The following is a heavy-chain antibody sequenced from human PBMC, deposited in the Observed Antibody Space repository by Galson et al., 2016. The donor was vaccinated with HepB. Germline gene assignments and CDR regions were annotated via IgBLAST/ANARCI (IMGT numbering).Heavy chain of an antibody. Sequence: SLRLSCAASGFIFSNYAMHWMRQAPGKGLEWVAIISHDGNIKNYADFVKGRFTISRDNSQNTLYLEMNSQRDEDTAVYYCARMKWAGYDSGDWGDATEIWGQGTMVTVSS. CDR1: GFIFSNYA. CDR2: ISHDGNIK. J-gene: IGHJ3*02. CDR3: ARMKWAGYDSGDWGDATEI. D-gene: IGHD4-17*01. V-gene: IGHV3-30-3*01.